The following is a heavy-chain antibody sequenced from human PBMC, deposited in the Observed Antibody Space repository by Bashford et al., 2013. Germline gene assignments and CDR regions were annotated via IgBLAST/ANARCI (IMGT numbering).Heavy chain of an antibody. D-gene: IGHD2-8*01. CDR2: IKSKTDGGTT. Sequence: VRQAPGKGLEWVGRIKSKTDGGTTDYAAPVKGRFTISRDDSKKTLYLEMNSLKTEDTAVYFCTTLGLKLYASFDYWGQGTLVTVSS. CDR3: TTLGLKLYASFDY. J-gene: IGHJ4*02. V-gene: IGHV3-15*01.